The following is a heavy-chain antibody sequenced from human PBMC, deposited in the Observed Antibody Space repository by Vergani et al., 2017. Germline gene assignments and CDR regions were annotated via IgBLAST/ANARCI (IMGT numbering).Heavy chain of an antibody. D-gene: IGHD3-16*01. Sequence: QVQLVQSGAEVKKPGSSVKVSCKASGGTFSSYTISWVRQAPGQGLEWMGRISAYNGNTNYAQKLQGRVTMTTDTSTSTAYMELRSLRSDDTAVYYCARVSKGRGWFDPWGQGTLVTVSS. CDR3: ARVSKGRGWFDP. CDR2: ISAYNGNT. V-gene: IGHV1-18*01. CDR1: GGTFSSYT. J-gene: IGHJ5*02.